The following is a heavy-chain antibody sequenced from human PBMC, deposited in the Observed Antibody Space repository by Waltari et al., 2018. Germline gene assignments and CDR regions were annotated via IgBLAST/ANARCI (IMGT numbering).Heavy chain of an antibody. J-gene: IGHJ4*02. CDR1: GFPFSRYW. CDR2: TKSDGSEK. Sequence: EVQLVESGGALVQPGGYLRLSCAASGFPFSRYWMSWVRHAPGKGLEWVANTKSDGSEKYYADSVKGRFTISRDNAKNSLYLQMNSLRVEDTAVYYCATEEWYRFDYWGQGTLVTVSS. CDR3: ATEEWYRFDY. V-gene: IGHV3-7*01. D-gene: IGHD2-8*01.